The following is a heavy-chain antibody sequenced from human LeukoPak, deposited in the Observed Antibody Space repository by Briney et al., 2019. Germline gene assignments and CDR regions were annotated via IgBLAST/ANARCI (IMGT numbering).Heavy chain of an antibody. Sequence: ASVKVSCKASGYTFTFYDIQWVRQAAGQGLEWMGWMYPHSGNTGYAQKFLGRITLTRNTSTSMAYMELTSLKSEDTAVYYCARGRRDVFDIWGQGTTVTVS. CDR3: ARGRRDVFDI. CDR1: GYTFTFYD. J-gene: IGHJ3*02. V-gene: IGHV1-8*03. CDR2: MYPHSGNT.